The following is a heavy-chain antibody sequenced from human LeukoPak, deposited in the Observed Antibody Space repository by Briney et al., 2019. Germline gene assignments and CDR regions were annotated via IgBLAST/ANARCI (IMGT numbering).Heavy chain of an antibody. D-gene: IGHD6-19*01. Sequence: PGRSLRLSCAASRFLFSNYAMHWVRQAPGKGLEWVASISYDGSKTYYADYVKGRFTISRDSSKNTLYLQMNSLRAEDTAVYYCARDRGSGWAFDYWGQGTLVTVSS. CDR2: ISYDGSKT. CDR3: ARDRGSGWAFDY. J-gene: IGHJ4*02. CDR1: RFLFSNYA. V-gene: IGHV3-30-3*01.